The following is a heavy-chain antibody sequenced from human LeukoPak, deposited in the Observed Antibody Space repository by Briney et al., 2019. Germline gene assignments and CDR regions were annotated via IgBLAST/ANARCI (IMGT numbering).Heavy chain of an antibody. J-gene: IGHJ4*02. CDR3: ARDSGMATTYYFDY. V-gene: IGHV3-23*01. Sequence: GETLRLSCAASGFTFSSHGMNWVRQAPGKGLEWVSAISGSGGSTYYADSVKGRFTISRDNSKNTLYLQMNSLRDEDTAVYYCARDSGMATTYYFDYWGQGTLVTVSS. D-gene: IGHD5-24*01. CDR2: ISGSGGST. CDR1: GFTFSSHG.